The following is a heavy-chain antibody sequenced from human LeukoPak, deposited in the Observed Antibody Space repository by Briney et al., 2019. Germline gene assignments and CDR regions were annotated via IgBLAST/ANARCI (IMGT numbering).Heavy chain of an antibody. CDR1: GFTFSSYG. D-gene: IGHD6-6*01. V-gene: IGHV3-30*03. CDR3: ARADSSIAARLSRSSIFNYYYYMDV. Sequence: GGSLRLSCAASGFTFSSYGMHWVRQAPGKGLEWVTVISYDGSKKYYADTVKVRFTISRDNSKNTLYLQMNSLRAEDTAVYYCARADSSIAARLSRSSIFNYYYYMDVWGKGTTVTVSS. CDR2: ISYDGSKK. J-gene: IGHJ6*03.